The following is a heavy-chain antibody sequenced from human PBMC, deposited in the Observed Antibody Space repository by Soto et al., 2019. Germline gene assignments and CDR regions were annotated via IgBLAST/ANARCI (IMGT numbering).Heavy chain of an antibody. CDR3: ARESIAVAGVDY. Sequence: QVQLVQSGAEVKKPGASVKVSCKASGYTFTGYYMHWVRQAPGQGLEWMGWINPNSGGTNYAQKYQRRVTMTRDPSISTAYMELSRLRPDDTAVYYWARESIAVAGVDYWGQGTLVTVSS. J-gene: IGHJ4*02. V-gene: IGHV1-2*02. D-gene: IGHD6-19*01. CDR1: GYTFTGYY. CDR2: INPNSGGT.